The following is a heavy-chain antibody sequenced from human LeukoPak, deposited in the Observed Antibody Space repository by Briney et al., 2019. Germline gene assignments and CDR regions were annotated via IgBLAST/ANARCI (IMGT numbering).Heavy chain of an antibody. Sequence: GGSLRLSCAASGFTFSSFWMSWVRQAPGRGLEWVATIRQDGSQKYYLDSVKGRFTISRDNSKNTVYLQMNSLRAEDTAVYYCAKERTRVTGGWTWGQGTLVTVSS. V-gene: IGHV3-7*01. J-gene: IGHJ5*02. CDR2: IRQDGSQK. D-gene: IGHD2-21*02. CDR1: GFTFSSFW. CDR3: AKERTRVTGGWT.